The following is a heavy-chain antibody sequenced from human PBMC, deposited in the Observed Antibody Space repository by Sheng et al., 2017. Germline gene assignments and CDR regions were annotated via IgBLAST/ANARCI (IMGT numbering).Heavy chain of an antibody. CDR3: ARGIKRWLQFAEIDY. J-gene: IGHJ4*02. Sequence: QVQLVESGGGVVQPGRSLRLSCAASGFTFSSYAMHWVRQAPGKGLEWVAVISYDGSNKYYADSVKGRFTISRDNSKNTLYLQMNSLRAEDTAVYYCARGIKRWLQFAEIDYWGQGTLVTVSS. V-gene: IGHV3-30*04. CDR2: ISYDGSNK. D-gene: IGHD5-12*01. CDR1: GFTFSSYA.